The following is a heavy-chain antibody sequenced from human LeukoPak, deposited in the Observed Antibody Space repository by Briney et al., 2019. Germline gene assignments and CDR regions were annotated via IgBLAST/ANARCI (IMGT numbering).Heavy chain of an antibody. Sequence: GGSLRLSCAASGFTFSSYWMSWVRQAPGKGLEWVAFIRYDGSNEYYADSVKGRFTISRDNAKNSLYLQMNSLRAEDTALYYCAKDITYSSGWEGTNYGMDVWGQGTTVTVSS. CDR3: AKDITYSSGWEGTNYGMDV. CDR2: IRYDGSNE. CDR1: GFTFSSYW. D-gene: IGHD6-19*01. J-gene: IGHJ6*02. V-gene: IGHV3-30*02.